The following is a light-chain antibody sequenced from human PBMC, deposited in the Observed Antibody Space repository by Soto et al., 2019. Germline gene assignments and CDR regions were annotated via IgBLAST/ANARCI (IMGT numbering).Light chain of an antibody. J-gene: IGLJ1*01. CDR2: INN. CDR3: AAWDDSLNGYV. Sequence: QSVLTQPPSASGTPGQRVTISCSGSSSNIGSITVTWYQQLPGTAPKLLTYINNQRPSGVPARFSGSKSGTSASWAISGFQSEDEADFYCAAWDDSLNGYVFGTGTKVPVL. CDR1: SSNIGSIT. V-gene: IGLV1-44*01.